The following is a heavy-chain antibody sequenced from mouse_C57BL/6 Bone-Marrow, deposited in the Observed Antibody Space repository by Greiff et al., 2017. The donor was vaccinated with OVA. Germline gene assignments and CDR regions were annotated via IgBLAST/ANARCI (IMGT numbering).Heavy chain of an antibody. CDR2: ISNGGGST. Sequence: DVMLVESGGGLVQPGGSLKLSCAASGFTFSDYYMYWVRQTPEKRLEWVAYISNGGGSTYYPDTVKGRFTISRDNAKNTLYLQMSRLKSEDTAMYYCAREIYDGYSYAMDYWGQGTSVTVSS. J-gene: IGHJ4*01. V-gene: IGHV5-12*01. CDR1: GFTFSDYY. CDR3: AREIYDGYSYAMDY. D-gene: IGHD2-3*01.